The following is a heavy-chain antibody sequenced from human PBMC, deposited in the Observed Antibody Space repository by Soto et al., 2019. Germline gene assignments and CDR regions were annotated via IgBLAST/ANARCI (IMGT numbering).Heavy chain of an antibody. V-gene: IGHV3-9*01. J-gene: IGHJ4*02. D-gene: IGHD6-19*01. CDR3: AKDLRAVAAREIDY. Sequence: EVQLVESGGGLVQPGRSLRLSCEASGFTFDDYAMHWVRQAPGKGLEWVSSISWNSNSIAYADSVKGRFTISRDNAKNSLYLQMNSLRREDTALYYCAKDLRAVAAREIDYWGQGTLVTVSS. CDR2: ISWNSNSI. CDR1: GFTFDDYA.